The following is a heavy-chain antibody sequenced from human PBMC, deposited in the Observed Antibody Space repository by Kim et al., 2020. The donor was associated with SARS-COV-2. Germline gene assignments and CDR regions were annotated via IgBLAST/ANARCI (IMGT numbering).Heavy chain of an antibody. Sequence: SETLSLTCAVYGGSFSGYYWSWIRQPPGKGLEWIGEINHSGSTNYNPSLKSRVTISVDTSKNQFSLKLSSVTAADTAVYYCARGIAARPSWGYWGQGTLVTVSS. CDR3: ARGIAARPSWGY. D-gene: IGHD6-6*01. J-gene: IGHJ4*02. V-gene: IGHV4-34*01. CDR1: GGSFSGYY. CDR2: INHSGST.